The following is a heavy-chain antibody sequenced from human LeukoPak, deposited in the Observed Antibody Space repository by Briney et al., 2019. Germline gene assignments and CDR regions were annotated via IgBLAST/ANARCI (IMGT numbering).Heavy chain of an antibody. J-gene: IGHJ4*02. CDR3: AVTKRGYSSSWFDY. CDR1: GFTFSSYG. V-gene: IGHV3-30*03. D-gene: IGHD6-13*01. CDR2: ISYDGSNK. Sequence: GRSLRLSCAASGFTFSSYGMHWVRQAPGKGLEWVAVISYDGSNKYYADSVKGRFTISRDNSKNTLYLQMNSLRAEDTAVYYCAVTKRGYSSSWFDYWGQGTLVTVSS.